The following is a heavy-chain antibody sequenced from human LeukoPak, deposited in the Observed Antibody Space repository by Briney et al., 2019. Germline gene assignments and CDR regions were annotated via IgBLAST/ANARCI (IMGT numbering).Heavy chain of an antibody. D-gene: IGHD3-10*01. Sequence: GSLRLSCAASGFTFSSYGMHWVRQAPGKGLEYVSAISSNGGSTDYANSVKGRFTISRDNSKNTLNLQMGSLRAEDMAVYYCAGGPPPGFGELYDYWGQGTLVTVSS. J-gene: IGHJ4*02. CDR2: ISSNGGST. CDR3: AGGPPPGFGELYDY. V-gene: IGHV3-64*01. CDR1: GFTFSSYG.